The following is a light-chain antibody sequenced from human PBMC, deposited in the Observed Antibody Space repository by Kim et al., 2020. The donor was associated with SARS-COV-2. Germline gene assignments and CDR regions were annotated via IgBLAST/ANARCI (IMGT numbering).Light chain of an antibody. CDR1: SRDFGGYNY. CDR3: TSHGGYNYV. V-gene: IGLV2-8*01. CDR2: EVT. J-gene: IGLJ1*01. Sequence: PGQSVTICCSGTSRDFGGYNYVSWYQQHPGKAPKLIIYEVTKRPSGVPDRFSGSKSGNTASLTVSGLQAEDEADYYCTSHGGYNYVFGTGTKVTVL.